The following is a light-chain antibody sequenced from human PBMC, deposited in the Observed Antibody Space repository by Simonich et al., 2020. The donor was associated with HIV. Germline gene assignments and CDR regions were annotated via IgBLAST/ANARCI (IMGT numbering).Light chain of an antibody. CDR2: AAS. V-gene: IGKV1-39*01. CDR1: QSISSY. CDR3: QQSYSTPLT. Sequence: DIQMTQSPSSLSASVGDRVTITCRASQSISSYLNWYQQKPGKAPKLLIYAASSLQSGVPSRVSGSGSGTDFTLTISSLQPEDFATHYCQQSYSTPLTFGPGTKVDIK. J-gene: IGKJ3*01.